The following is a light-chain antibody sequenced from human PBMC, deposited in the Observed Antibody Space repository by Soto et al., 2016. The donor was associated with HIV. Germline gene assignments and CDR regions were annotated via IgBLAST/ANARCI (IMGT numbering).Light chain of an antibody. CDR1: NVGSKS. V-gene: IGLV3-21*04. CDR3: QVWDSSTDHVI. J-gene: IGLJ2*01. CDR2: DDR. Sequence: SYELTQPTSLSVAPRKTARITCGGNNVGSKSVHWYQQKPGQAPVLVIYDDRDRPSGIPEQFSGSNSGNTATLTITSVEAGDEADYYCQVWDSSTDHVIFGGGTRLTVL.